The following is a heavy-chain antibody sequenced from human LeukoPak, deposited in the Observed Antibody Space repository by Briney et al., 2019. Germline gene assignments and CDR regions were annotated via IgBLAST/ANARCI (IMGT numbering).Heavy chain of an antibody. Sequence: SVKVSCKASGGTFSSYAISWVRQAPGQGLEWMGGIIPIFGTANYAQKFQGRVTITTDESTSTAYMELSSLRSEDTAVYYCATAEDSYGLAYYYYYMDVWGKGTTVTVSS. D-gene: IGHD5-18*01. J-gene: IGHJ6*03. CDR1: GGTFSSYA. V-gene: IGHV1-69*05. CDR3: ATAEDSYGLAYYYYYMDV. CDR2: IIPIFGTA.